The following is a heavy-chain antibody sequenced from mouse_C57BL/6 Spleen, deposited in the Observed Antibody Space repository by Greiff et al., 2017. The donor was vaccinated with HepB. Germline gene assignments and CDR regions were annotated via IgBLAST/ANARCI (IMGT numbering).Heavy chain of an antibody. J-gene: IGHJ2*01. D-gene: IGHD1-1*01. V-gene: IGHV1-52*01. CDR1: GYTFTSYW. Sequence: QVQLQQPGAELVRPGSSVKLSCKASGYTFTSYWMHWVKQRPIQGLEWIGNIDPSDSETHYNQKFKDKATLTVDKSSSTAYMQLSSLTSGDSAVYYCARTDYYGSSSDYWGQGTTLTVSS. CDR3: ARTDYYGSSSDY. CDR2: IDPSDSET.